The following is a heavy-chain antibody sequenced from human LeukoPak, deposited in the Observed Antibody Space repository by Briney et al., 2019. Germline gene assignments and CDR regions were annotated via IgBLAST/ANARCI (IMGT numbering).Heavy chain of an antibody. V-gene: IGHV3-11*04. J-gene: IGHJ3*02. CDR1: KFTSSDSY. CDR2: ISNSGTTM. Sequence: GGSLRLSCAASKFTSSDSYMGWMRQAPGKGLDWVSYISNSGTTMYYADSVKGRFTISRDNAKNSLYLQMNSLRAEDTAVYYCARAAGSYAFDIWGQGTMVTVSS. D-gene: IGHD3-10*01. CDR3: ARAAGSYAFDI.